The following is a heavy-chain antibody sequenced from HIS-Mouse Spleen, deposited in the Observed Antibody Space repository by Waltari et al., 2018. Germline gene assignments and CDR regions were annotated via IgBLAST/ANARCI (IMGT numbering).Heavy chain of an antibody. D-gene: IGHD6-6*01. V-gene: IGHV3-9*01. Sequence: EVQLVESGGGLVQPGRSLRLSCAASGFTLDDYAMHWVRQAPGKGLEWVSGISWNSGRIGYADSVKGRFTISRDNAKNSLYLQMNSLRAEDTALYYCAKDVSSLNYFDYWGQGTLVTVSS. CDR1: GFTLDDYA. J-gene: IGHJ4*02. CDR3: AKDVSSLNYFDY. CDR2: ISWNSGRI.